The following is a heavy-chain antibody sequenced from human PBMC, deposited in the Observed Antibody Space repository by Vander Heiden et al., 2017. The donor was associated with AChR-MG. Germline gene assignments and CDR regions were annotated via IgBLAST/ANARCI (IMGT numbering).Heavy chain of an antibody. V-gene: IGHV4-39*01. CDR2: IYYSGSN. J-gene: IGHJ6*02. D-gene: IGHD4-17*01. CDR1: GGSISSSSYY. Sequence: QLQLQESGPGLVKPSETLSLTCTVSGGSISSSSYYWGWIRQPPGKGLEWIGSIYYSGSNYYNPSLKRRVTISVDTSKNQFSLKLSSVTAADTAVYYCARGPTTVTTWTTYYYGMDVWGQGTTVTVSS. CDR3: ARGPTTVTTWTTYYYGMDV.